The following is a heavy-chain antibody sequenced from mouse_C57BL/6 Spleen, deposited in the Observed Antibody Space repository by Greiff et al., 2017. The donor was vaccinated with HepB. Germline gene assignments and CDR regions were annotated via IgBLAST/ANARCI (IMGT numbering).Heavy chain of an antibody. V-gene: IGHV1-69*01. J-gene: IGHJ4*01. CDR1: GYTFTSYW. CDR2: IDPSDSYT. CDR3: ARSLSNFDAMDY. Sequence: QVQLQQPGAELVMPGASVKLSCKASGYTFTSYWMHWVKQRPGQGLEWIGEIDPSDSYTNYNQKFKGKSTLNVDKSSSTAYMQLSSLTSEDSAVYYCARSLSNFDAMDYWGQGTSFTVSA. D-gene: IGHD2-5*01.